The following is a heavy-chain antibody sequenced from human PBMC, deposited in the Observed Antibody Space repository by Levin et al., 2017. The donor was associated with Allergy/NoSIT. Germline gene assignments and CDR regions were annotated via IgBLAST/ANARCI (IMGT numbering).Heavy chain of an antibody. CDR1: GYTVTGHY. V-gene: IGHV1-2*02. CDR3: ARSAVNVVVVAAADY. Sequence: EASVKVSCKASGYTVTGHYMHWVRQAPGQGLEWMGWINPNSGDTHYAPKFQGRVTMTRDTSISTVYMELNSLRSDDTAVYYCARSAVNVVVVAAADYWGQGTLVTVSS. D-gene: IGHD2-15*01. CDR2: INPNSGDT. J-gene: IGHJ4*02.